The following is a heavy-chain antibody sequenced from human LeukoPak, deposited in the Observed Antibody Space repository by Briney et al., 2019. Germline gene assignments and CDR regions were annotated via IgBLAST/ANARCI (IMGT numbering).Heavy chain of an antibody. J-gene: IGHJ6*02. D-gene: IGHD3-9*01. Sequence: SETLSLTCTVSGAYLSNYYWTFIRQPAGKALEWIGHVYPGGKTSYNPSLESRIRMSMDASKSQFSLTLRSVTAADTAVYYCARVSETGSWGYYHGLDVWGQGTAVIVSS. CDR1: GAYLSNYY. CDR2: VYPGGKT. CDR3: ARVSETGSWGYYHGLDV. V-gene: IGHV4-4*07.